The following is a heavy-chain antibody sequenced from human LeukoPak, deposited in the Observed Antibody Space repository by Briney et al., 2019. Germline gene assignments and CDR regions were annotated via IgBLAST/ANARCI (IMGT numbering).Heavy chain of an antibody. Sequence: GGSLRLSCAASGFTFSNSAMSWVCQAPGKGLEWVSAISGSGASTYYADSVKGRFTISRDNSKNTLYLQMNSLRAEDTAVYYCAKVPQYYYDSSGYFDYWGQGTLVTVSS. J-gene: IGHJ4*02. CDR2: ISGSGAST. CDR1: GFTFSNSA. D-gene: IGHD3-22*01. V-gene: IGHV3-23*01. CDR3: AKVPQYYYDSSGYFDY.